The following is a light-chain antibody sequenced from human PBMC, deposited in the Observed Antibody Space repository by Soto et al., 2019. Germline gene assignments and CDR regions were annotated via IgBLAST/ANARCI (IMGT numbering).Light chain of an antibody. Sequence: EIVLTQSPPTLSLSPGERATLSCSASQSVSRYLAWYQQKPGQAPRLLIYDASNRATGIPARFSGSGSGTDFTLTISSLEPEDFAVYYCQQRSNWPPWTFGQGTKVEIK. CDR2: DAS. V-gene: IGKV3-11*01. J-gene: IGKJ1*01. CDR1: QSVSRY. CDR3: QQRSNWPPWT.